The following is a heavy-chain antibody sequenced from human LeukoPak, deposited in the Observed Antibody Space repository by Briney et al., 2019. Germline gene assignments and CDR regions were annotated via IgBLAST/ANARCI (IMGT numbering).Heavy chain of an antibody. Sequence: SQTLSLTCTVSGGSISSGGYYWSWIRQHPGKGLEWIAYIYYSGTTYYNPSLKSRVTISVDTSTNQFSLKLNSVTAADTAVYYCAKTVAGYWYFDLWGRGTLVTVSS. J-gene: IGHJ2*01. CDR1: GGSISSGGYY. V-gene: IGHV4-31*03. CDR3: AKTVAGYWYFDL. CDR2: IYYSGTT. D-gene: IGHD6-19*01.